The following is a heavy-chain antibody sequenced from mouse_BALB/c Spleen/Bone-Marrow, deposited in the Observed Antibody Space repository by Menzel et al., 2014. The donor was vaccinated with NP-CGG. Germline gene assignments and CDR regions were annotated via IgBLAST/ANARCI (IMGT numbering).Heavy chain of an antibody. V-gene: IGHV5-12-2*01. J-gene: IGHJ4*01. D-gene: IGHD3-1*01. CDR3: ARQLGLRWAMDY. CDR2: ISNGGGST. Sequence: EVKLVESGGGLVQPGGSLKLSCAASGFTFSSYTVSWVRQTPEKRLEWVAYISNGGGSTYYPDTVKGRFTISRDNAKNTLYLQMNSLKSEDTAMYYCARQLGLRWAMDYWGQGTSVTVSS. CDR1: GFTFSSYT.